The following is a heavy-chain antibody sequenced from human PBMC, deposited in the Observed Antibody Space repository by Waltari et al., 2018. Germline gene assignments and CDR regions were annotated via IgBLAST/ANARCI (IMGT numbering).Heavy chain of an antibody. Sequence: EVQLVESGGGLVKPGGSLRLHCAASGFTFSNAGMSWVRQAPGKGLEWVGRIKSKTDGGTTDYAAPVKGRFTISRDDSKNTLYLQMNSLKTEDTAVYYCTLAAAGYYFDYWGQGTLVTVSS. CDR1: GFTFSNAG. J-gene: IGHJ4*02. V-gene: IGHV3-15*01. D-gene: IGHD6-13*01. CDR2: IKSKTDGGTT. CDR3: TLAAAGYYFDY.